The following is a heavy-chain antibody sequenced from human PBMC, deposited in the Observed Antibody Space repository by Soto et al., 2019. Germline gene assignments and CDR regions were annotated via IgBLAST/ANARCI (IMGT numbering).Heavy chain of an antibody. CDR2: IYYSGST. Sequence: PSETLSLTCTVSGGSISSSSYYWGWIRQPPGKRLEWIVSIYYSGSTYYNPSLKSRVTISVDTSKNQFSLKLSSVTAADTAVYYCARLSVDTAMIPPGNWFDHRGQGTLVTVSS. J-gene: IGHJ5*02. D-gene: IGHD5-18*01. CDR3: ARLSVDTAMIPPGNWFDH. CDR1: GGSISSSSYY. V-gene: IGHV4-39*01.